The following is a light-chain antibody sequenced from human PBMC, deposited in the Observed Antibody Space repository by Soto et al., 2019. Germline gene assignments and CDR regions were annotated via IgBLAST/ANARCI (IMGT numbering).Light chain of an antibody. CDR3: AAWDDSLSGYV. CDR1: SSNIGSNY. Sequence: QSALTQPPSASGTPGQRVTISCSGSSSNIGSNYVYWYQQLPGTAPKLLIYRNNQRPSGVPDRFSGSKSGTSASLAISGLRSEDEADYYCAAWDDSLSGYVLGPGTKVTVL. J-gene: IGLJ1*01. V-gene: IGLV1-47*01. CDR2: RNN.